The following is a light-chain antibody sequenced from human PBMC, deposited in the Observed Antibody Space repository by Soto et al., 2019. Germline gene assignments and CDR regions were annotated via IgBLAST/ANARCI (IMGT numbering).Light chain of an antibody. Sequence: DILMTQSPASLAVSLGERATINCKSSQSFLYSSNNKNYLAWYQQKPGQPPKLLIYWASTRESGVPDRFSGSGSGTDFTLTISSLQAEDVAVYYCQQYYSTPRTFGQGTKVDTK. CDR2: WAS. CDR3: QQYYSTPRT. CDR1: QSFLYSSNNKNY. J-gene: IGKJ1*01. V-gene: IGKV4-1*01.